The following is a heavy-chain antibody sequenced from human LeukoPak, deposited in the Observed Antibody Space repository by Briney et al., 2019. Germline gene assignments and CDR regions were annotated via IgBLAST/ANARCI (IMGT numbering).Heavy chain of an antibody. J-gene: IGHJ4*02. Sequence: PGVSLRLSCTASGFTFSTYAVSGVRQARGKGLEWLSAISGSGGSTYYADSVKGRFTISRDNSKNTLYLQMNSLRAEDTAVYYCANTVGSPPPGIADYWGQGTLVTVSS. CDR1: GFTFSTYA. D-gene: IGHD1-26*01. CDR3: ANTVGSPPPGIADY. CDR2: ISGSGGST. V-gene: IGHV3-23*01.